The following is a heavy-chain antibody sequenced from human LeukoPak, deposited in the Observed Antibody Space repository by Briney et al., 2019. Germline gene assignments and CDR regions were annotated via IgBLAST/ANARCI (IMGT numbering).Heavy chain of an antibody. D-gene: IGHD1-20*01. CDR3: ARDLGYNWNRYDAFDI. CDR1: GFTFSSYG. Sequence: GGSLRLSCAASGFTFSSYGMHWVRQAPGKGLEWVSSISYTGTYIYYADSVEGRFTISRDNAKNSLYLQMNSLRAEDTAVYYCARDLGYNWNRYDAFDIWGQGTMVAVSS. CDR2: ISYTGTYI. J-gene: IGHJ3*02. V-gene: IGHV3-21*01.